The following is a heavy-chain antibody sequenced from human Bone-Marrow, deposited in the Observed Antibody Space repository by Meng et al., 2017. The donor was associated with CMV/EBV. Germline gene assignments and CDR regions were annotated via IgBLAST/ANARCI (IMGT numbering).Heavy chain of an antibody. J-gene: IGHJ4*02. D-gene: IGHD6-19*01. Sequence: GGSLRLSCAASGFTFSSYAMHWVRQAPGKGLEWVAVISYDGSNKYYADSVKGRFTISRDNSKNTLYLQMNSLRAEDTAVYYCAGQYSSGWRGPADYWGQGTLVTVSS. CDR3: AGQYSSGWRGPADY. V-gene: IGHV3-30-3*01. CDR2: ISYDGSNK. CDR1: GFTFSSYA.